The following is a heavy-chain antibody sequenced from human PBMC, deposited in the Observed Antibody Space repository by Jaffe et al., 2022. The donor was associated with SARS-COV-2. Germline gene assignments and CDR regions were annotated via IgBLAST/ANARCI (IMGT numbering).Heavy chain of an antibody. J-gene: IGHJ6*02. V-gene: IGHV1-69*01. CDR1: GGTFSSYA. D-gene: IGHD3-22*01. CDR2: IIPIFGTA. Sequence: QVQLVQSGAEVKKPGSSVKVSCKASGGTFSSYAISWVRQAPGQGLEWMGGIIPIFGTANYAQKFQGRVTITADESTSTAYMELSSLRSEDTAVYYCARDPPTYYYDSSGYYRPLEYGMDVWGQGTTVTVSS. CDR3: ARDPPTYYYDSSGYYRPLEYGMDV.